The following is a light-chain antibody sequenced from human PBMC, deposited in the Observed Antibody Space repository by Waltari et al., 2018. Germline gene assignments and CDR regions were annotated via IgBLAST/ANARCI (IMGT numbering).Light chain of an antibody. CDR2: SNN. Sequence: QSVLTQPPSASGTPGQRVTISCSGSSSNIGSNTVNWYQQLPGTAPKRLILSNNQRPSGVPDRFSGSKSGTSASLAISGLQSEDEADYYCAAWDDSLNGHVVFGGGTKLTVL. V-gene: IGLV1-44*01. CDR1: SSNIGSNT. CDR3: AAWDDSLNGHVV. J-gene: IGLJ2*01.